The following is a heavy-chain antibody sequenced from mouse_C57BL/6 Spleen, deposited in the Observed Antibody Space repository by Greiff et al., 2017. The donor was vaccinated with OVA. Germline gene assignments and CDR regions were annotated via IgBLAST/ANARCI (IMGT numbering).Heavy chain of an antibody. D-gene: IGHD1-1*01. CDR3: ARYGSSYNWYFDV. Sequence: VQLQQPGAELVMPGASVKLSCKASGYTFTSYWMHWVKQRPGQGLEWIGEIDPSDSYTNYNQKFKGKSTLTVEKSSSTAYMQLSSLTSEDSAVYYCARYGSSYNWYFDVWGTGATVTVSS. J-gene: IGHJ1*03. CDR2: IDPSDSYT. CDR1: GYTFTSYW. V-gene: IGHV1-69*01.